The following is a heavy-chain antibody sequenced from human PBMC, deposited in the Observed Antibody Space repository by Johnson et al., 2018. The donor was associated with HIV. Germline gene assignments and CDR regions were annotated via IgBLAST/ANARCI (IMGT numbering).Heavy chain of an antibody. CDR2: ISGSGGST. J-gene: IGHJ3*02. CDR3: ARDPYYDFLTGPRDAFDI. Sequence: EVQLVESGGGLVQPGGSLRLSCAASGFTFSSYAMSWVRQAPGKGLEWVSAISGSGGSTYYADSVKGRFTLSRDNSKNTLYLQMNSLRAEDTAVYYCARDPYYDFLTGPRDAFDIWGQGTMVTVSS. D-gene: IGHD3-9*01. CDR1: GFTFSSYA. V-gene: IGHV3-23*04.